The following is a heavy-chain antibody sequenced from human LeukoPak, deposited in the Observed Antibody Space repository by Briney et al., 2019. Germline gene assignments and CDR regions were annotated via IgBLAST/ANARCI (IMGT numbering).Heavy chain of an antibody. D-gene: IGHD3-22*01. V-gene: IGHV1-2*02. Sequence: ASVKVSCKASGYTFTGYYMHWVRQAPGQGLEWMGWINPNSGGTNYAQKFQGRVTMTRDTSISTAYMELSRLRSEDTAVYYCARDGDYYYDSSGSRHENAFDIWGQGTMVTVSS. CDR1: GYTFTGYY. J-gene: IGHJ3*02. CDR2: INPNSGGT. CDR3: ARDGDYYYDSSGSRHENAFDI.